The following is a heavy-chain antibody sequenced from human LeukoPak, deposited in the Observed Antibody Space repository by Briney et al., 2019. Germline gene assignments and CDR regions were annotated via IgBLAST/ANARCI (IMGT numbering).Heavy chain of an antibody. CDR2: ISPYNGDT. CDR3: VRDPARAFFYDSSGYPALEY. D-gene: IGHD3-22*01. Sequence: ASVKVSCKASGYTFASYGISWVRQAPGQGLEWMGWISPYNGDTNYAPKLQGRGTLTTDTSTNTANLFLWSLKSDDTAVYYCVRDPARAFFYDSSGYPALEYWGQGTLVTVAS. J-gene: IGHJ4*02. CDR1: GYTFASYG. V-gene: IGHV1-18*04.